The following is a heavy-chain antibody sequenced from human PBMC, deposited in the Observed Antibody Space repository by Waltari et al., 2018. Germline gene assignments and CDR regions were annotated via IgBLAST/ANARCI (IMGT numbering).Heavy chain of an antibody. CDR3: ARINFPGYFDY. Sequence: EVQLLESGGGLVQPGGSLRLSCAASGFTFSSYAMSWGRQAPGKGPGWVSVLYSGGSTYYADSVKGRFTISRDNSKNTLYLQMNSLRAEDTAVYYCARINFPGYFDYWGQGTLVTVSS. D-gene: IGHD1-1*01. CDR2: LYSGGST. V-gene: IGHV3-23*03. CDR1: GFTFSSYA. J-gene: IGHJ4*02.